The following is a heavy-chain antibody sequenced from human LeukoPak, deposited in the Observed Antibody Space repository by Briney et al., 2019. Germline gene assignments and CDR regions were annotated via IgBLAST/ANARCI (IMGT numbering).Heavy chain of an antibody. Sequence: ASVKVSCKASGATFSSYAIIWVRQAPGQGLEWMGGIIPIFGTANYAQKFQGRVTITADKSTSTAYMELSSLRSEDTAVYYCARELGYCSSTSCLTDAFDIWGQGTMVTVSS. CDR1: GATFSSYA. CDR2: IIPIFGTA. D-gene: IGHD2-2*01. CDR3: ARELGYCSSTSCLTDAFDI. V-gene: IGHV1-69*06. J-gene: IGHJ3*02.